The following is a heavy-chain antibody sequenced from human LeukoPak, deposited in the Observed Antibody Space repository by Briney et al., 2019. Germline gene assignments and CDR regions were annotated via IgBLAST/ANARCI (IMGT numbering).Heavy chain of an antibody. CDR1: GGSFSGYY. V-gene: IGHV4-34*01. Sequence: SETLSLTCAVYGGSFSGYYWSWIRQPPGKGLERIGEINHSGSTNYNPSLKSRVTISVDTSKNQFSLKLSSVTAADTAVYYCCLIVKNDLFDYWGQGTLVTVSS. J-gene: IGHJ4*02. CDR2: INHSGST. D-gene: IGHD3-22*01. CDR3: CLIVKNDLFDY.